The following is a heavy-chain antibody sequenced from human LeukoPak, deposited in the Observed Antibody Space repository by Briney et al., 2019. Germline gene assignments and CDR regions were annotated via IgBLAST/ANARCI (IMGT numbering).Heavy chain of an antibody. CDR3: ARGLKTHYYDSSGYVDY. J-gene: IGHJ4*02. D-gene: IGHD3-22*01. V-gene: IGHV4-39*07. CDR1: GGSISSSSYY. CDR2: VYYSGST. Sequence: SETLSLTCTVSGGSISSSSYYWGWIRQPPGKGLEWIGNVYYSGSTYYNPSLKSRVTISVDTSKNQFSLKLSSVTAADTAVYYCARGLKTHYYDSSGYVDYWGQGTLVTVSS.